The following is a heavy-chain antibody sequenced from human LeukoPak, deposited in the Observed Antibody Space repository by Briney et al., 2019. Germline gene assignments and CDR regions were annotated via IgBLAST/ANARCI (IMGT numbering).Heavy chain of an antibody. CDR1: GYSFTTYW. Sequence: GESLKISCRGSGYSFTTYWIGWVRQMPGKGLEWMGIIYPSDSDTRYSPSFQGQVTISADKSISTAFLQWSSLKASDTAIYYCARYGDNRFDPWGQGTLVTVSS. J-gene: IGHJ5*02. V-gene: IGHV5-51*01. CDR2: IYPSDSDT. CDR3: ARYGDNRFDP. D-gene: IGHD4-23*01.